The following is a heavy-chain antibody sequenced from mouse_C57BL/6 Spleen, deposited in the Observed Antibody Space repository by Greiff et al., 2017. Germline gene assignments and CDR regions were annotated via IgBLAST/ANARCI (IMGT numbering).Heavy chain of an antibody. V-gene: IGHV1-64*01. CDR1: GYTFTSYW. Sequence: QVQLQQPGAELVKPGASVKLSCKASGYTFTSYWMHWVKQRPGQGLEWIGMIHPNSGSTNFNEKFKSKATLTVDKSSSTAYMQLSSLTSEDSAVYYCARRLYGCNSLYFDYWGQGTTLTVSS. CDR2: IHPNSGST. CDR3: ARRLYGCNSLYFDY. J-gene: IGHJ2*01. D-gene: IGHD2-1*01.